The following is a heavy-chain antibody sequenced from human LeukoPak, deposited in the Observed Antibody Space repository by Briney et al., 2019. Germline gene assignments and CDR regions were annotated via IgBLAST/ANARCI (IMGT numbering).Heavy chain of an antibody. Sequence: SPVKASCKTSGFIFSNYGVSWIRQAPGQGLKWMGWISVYNGQTDYAHNLQGRVIMTTITSTSKLYMELKSLRSDDSAVYYCVRDSVVIAATPRDYWGQGTLVTVSS. J-gene: IGHJ4*02. D-gene: IGHD2-15*01. V-gene: IGHV1-18*01. CDR2: ISVYNGQT. CDR1: GFIFSNYG. CDR3: VRDSVVIAATPRDY.